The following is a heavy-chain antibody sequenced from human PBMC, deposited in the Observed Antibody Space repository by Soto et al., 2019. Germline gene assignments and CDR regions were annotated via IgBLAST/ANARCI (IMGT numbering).Heavy chain of an antibody. CDR3: AKVRGTTRYYFDY. CDR1: GYTFTSYA. D-gene: IGHD3-16*01. J-gene: IGHJ4*02. Sequence: GASVKVSCKASGYTFTSYAIHWVRQAPGQRLEWMGWINAGNGNTKYSQKFQGRVTMTRDTSTSTAYMELSSLRSEDTAVYYCAKVRGTTRYYFDYWGQGTLVTVSS. CDR2: INAGNGNT. V-gene: IGHV1-3*01.